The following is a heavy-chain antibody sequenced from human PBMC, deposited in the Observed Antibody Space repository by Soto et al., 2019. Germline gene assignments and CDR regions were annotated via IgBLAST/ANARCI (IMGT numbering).Heavy chain of an antibody. CDR3: AYSGYDYVEYYYYYYMDV. J-gene: IGHJ6*03. V-gene: IGHV1-3*01. CDR2: INAGNGNT. Sequence: QVPLVQSGAEVKNPGASVKVSCKATGYTFTGYAMHWVRQAPGQRLEWMGWINAGNGNTKYSQKFQGRVTITRDTSASTAYMDLSSLRSKDTAVYYCAYSGYDYVEYYYYYYMDVWGKGTTVTVSS. CDR1: GYTFTGYA. D-gene: IGHD5-12*01.